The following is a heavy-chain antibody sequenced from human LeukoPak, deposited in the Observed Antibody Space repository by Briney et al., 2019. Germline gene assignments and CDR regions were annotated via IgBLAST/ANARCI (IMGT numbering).Heavy chain of an antibody. V-gene: IGHV4-34*01. CDR3: ASGPGTSVIRGVSPKY. D-gene: IGHD3-10*01. J-gene: IGHJ4*02. Sequence: SEALSLTCAVYGGSFSGYFCWIRQSPGKGLEWIGEINHRGVTNYRPSLGGRVSIFTDRSLNQFSLRLTSVTAADTGTYYCASGPGTSVIRGVSPKYWGQGTPVTVSS. CDR2: INHRGVT. CDR1: GGSFSGYF.